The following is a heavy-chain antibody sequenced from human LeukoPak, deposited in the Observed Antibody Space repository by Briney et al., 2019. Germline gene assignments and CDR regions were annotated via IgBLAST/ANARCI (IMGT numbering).Heavy chain of an antibody. CDR2: IYHSGST. V-gene: IGHV4-30-2*01. CDR1: GGSISSGGYS. D-gene: IGHD6-25*01. Sequence: SQTLSLTCAVSGGSISSGGYSWSWIRQPPGKGLEWIGYIYHSGSTYYNPSLKSRITISVDRSKNQFSLNLSSVTAADTAVDYCARVGGGDAFDIWGQGTMVTVSS. J-gene: IGHJ3*02. CDR3: ARVGGGDAFDI.